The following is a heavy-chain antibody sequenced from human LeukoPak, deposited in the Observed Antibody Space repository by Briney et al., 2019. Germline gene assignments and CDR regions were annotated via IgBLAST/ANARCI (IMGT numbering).Heavy chain of an antibody. J-gene: IGHJ4*02. Sequence: ASVKVSCKASGYTFTNYYIHWVRQAPGQGLEWMGIINPSGGSPTYAQKFQGRLTMTRDMSTSTVYMELSSLRSEDTAVYYCARGSHYDILTGYRHFDYWGQGTLVTVSS. CDR2: INPSGGSP. CDR1: GYTFTNYY. V-gene: IGHV1-46*01. CDR3: ARGSHYDILTGYRHFDY. D-gene: IGHD3-9*01.